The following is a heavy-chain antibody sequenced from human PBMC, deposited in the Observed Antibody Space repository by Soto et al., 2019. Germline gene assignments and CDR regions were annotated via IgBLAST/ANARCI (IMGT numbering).Heavy chain of an antibody. CDR2: IDSDGRSA. V-gene: IGHV3-74*01. CDR1: GFTFSNYW. Sequence: PGGSLRLSCAASGFTFSNYWMHWVRQAPGKGLVWVSRIDSDGRSASYADSVKGRFTISRDNAKNTLFLQMNSLRAEDTAVYYCAGYVDTHMGHWGQGTLVTVSS. D-gene: IGHD5-18*01. CDR3: AGYVDTHMGH. J-gene: IGHJ4*02.